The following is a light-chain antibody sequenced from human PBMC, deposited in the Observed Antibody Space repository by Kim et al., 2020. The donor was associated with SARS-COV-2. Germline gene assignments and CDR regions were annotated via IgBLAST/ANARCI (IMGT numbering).Light chain of an antibody. Sequence: VSPGQTATITCAGDRLGDKYACWYQQKRGQSPVLVIYQNNKRPSGIPERFSGSNSGNTATLTISGTQAMDEADYYCQTWDSSTYVFGTGTKVTVL. J-gene: IGLJ1*01. CDR3: QTWDSSTYV. CDR1: RLGDKY. V-gene: IGLV3-1*01. CDR2: QNN.